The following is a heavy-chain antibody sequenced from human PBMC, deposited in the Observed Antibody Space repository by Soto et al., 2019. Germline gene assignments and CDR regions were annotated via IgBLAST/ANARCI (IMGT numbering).Heavy chain of an antibody. CDR1: GGSMSSHY. J-gene: IGHJ4*02. CDR3: ARPDPDASVGF. CDR2: ISYSGSS. V-gene: IGHV4-59*11. D-gene: IGHD3-16*01. Sequence: SETLSLTCTVSGGSMSSHYWTWLRQPPGKGLEWIGYISYSGSSYYNPSLKSRVTISADTSRNQFSLRLTSVIAADTAVYFCARPDPDASVGFWGQGTLVTVSS.